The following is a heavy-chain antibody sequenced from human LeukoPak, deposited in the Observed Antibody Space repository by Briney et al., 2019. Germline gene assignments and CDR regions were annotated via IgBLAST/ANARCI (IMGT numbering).Heavy chain of an antibody. Sequence: ASVKVSCKASGYTFTGYYMHWVRQAPGQGLVWMGWINPNSGGTNYAQKFQGRVTMTRDTSISTAYMELSRLRSDDTAVYYCARTYCDFWSGYFTQLNWFDPWGQGTLVTVSS. V-gene: IGHV1-2*02. CDR2: INPNSGGT. J-gene: IGHJ5*02. CDR3: ARTYCDFWSGYFTQLNWFDP. D-gene: IGHD3-3*01. CDR1: GYTFTGYY.